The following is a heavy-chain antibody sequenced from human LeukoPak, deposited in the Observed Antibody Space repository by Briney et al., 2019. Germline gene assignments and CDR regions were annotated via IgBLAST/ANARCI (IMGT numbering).Heavy chain of an antibody. J-gene: IGHJ4*02. V-gene: IGHV3-48*04. Sequence: GGSLRLSCAASGFTFSSYSMNWVRQAPGKGLEWVSYISSSSSTIYYADSVKGRFTISRDNAKNSLYLQMNSLRAEDTAVYYCARVPPRVVVPAATPGEGDYWGQGTLVTVSS. D-gene: IGHD2-2*01. CDR2: ISSSSSTI. CDR1: GFTFSSYS. CDR3: ARVPPRVVVPAATPGEGDY.